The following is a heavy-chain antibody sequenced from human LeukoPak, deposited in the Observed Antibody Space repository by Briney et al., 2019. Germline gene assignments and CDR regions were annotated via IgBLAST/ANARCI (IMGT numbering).Heavy chain of an antibody. CDR2: IVVGSGNT. CDR1: GFTFTSSA. J-gene: IGHJ4*02. CDR3: AAVYPSGGGYSRAETDY. Sequence: SVKVSCKASGFTFTSSAMQWVRQARGQRLEWIGWIVVGSGNTNYAQKFQERVTITRDMSTSTAYMELSSLRSEDTAVYYCAAVYPSGGGYSRAETDYWGQGTLVTVSS. D-gene: IGHD1-26*01. V-gene: IGHV1-58*02.